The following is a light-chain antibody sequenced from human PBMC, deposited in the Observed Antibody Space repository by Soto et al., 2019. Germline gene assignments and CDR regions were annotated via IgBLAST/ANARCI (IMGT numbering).Light chain of an antibody. Sequence: QAVVTQPPSVSGAPGQRVTISCTGSSSNIGTVFEAHWYQHLPGKTPKLLIFGNYNRPSGVPARFSGSKSGTSASLAITGLQAEDEADYYGQSYDTTLSGPDVIFGGGTKLTVL. J-gene: IGLJ2*01. V-gene: IGLV1-40*01. CDR3: QSYDTTLSGPDVI. CDR1: SSNIGTVFE. CDR2: GNY.